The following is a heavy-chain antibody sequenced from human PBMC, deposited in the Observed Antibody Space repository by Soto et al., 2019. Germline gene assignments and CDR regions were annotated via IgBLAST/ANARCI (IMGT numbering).Heavy chain of an antibody. CDR3: ARAGYCTNGVCPNDAFDI. V-gene: IGHV4-4*02. CDR1: GGSISSSNW. CDR2: IYHSGST. J-gene: IGHJ3*02. D-gene: IGHD2-8*01. Sequence: SETLSLTCAVSGGSISSSNWWSWVRQPPGKGLEWIGEIYHSGSTNYNPSLKSRVTISVDKSKNQFSLKLSSVTAADTAVYYCARAGYCTNGVCPNDAFDIWGQGTMVTVSS.